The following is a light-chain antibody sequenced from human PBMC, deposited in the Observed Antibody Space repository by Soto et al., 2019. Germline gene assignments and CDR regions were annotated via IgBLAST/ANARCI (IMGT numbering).Light chain of an antibody. J-gene: IGLJ1*01. CDR1: SSDVGDRNY. CDR3: CSYAGSSTLV. Sequence: QSALTQPASVSGSPGQSITISCTGTSSDVGDRNYVSWYQQFPGKAPKLIIYEGSKRPSGVSNRFSGSKSGNTASLTISGLQAEDEADYYCCSYAGSSTLVFGTGTKVTVL. CDR2: EGS. V-gene: IGLV2-23*01.